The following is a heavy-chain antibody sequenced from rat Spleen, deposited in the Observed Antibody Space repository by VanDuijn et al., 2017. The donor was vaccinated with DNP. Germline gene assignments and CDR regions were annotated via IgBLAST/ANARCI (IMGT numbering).Heavy chain of an antibody. J-gene: IGHJ3*01. V-gene: IGHV5-20*01. Sequence: EVQLVESGGGLVQPGRSLKLSCAASGFTFSDYNMAWVRQAPTKGLEWVAYISNDGGSTYYGDSVKGRFTISRENAKSTLYLQMDSLRSEDTATYYCATTFITTAGGFAYWGQGTLVTVSS. D-gene: IGHD1-1*01. CDR3: ATTFITTAGGFAY. CDR1: GFTFSDYN. CDR2: ISNDGGST.